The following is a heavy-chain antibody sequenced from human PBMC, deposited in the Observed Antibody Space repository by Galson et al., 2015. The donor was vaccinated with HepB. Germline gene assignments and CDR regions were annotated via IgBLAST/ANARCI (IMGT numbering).Heavy chain of an antibody. CDR1: GFTFSSYS. CDR3: ARGGYDFWSGYYPSDAFDI. J-gene: IGHJ3*02. V-gene: IGHV3-21*01. Sequence: SLRLSCAASGFTFSSYSMNWVRQAPGKGLEWVSSISSSSSYIYYADSVKGRFTISRDNAKNSLYLQMNSLRAEDTAVYYCARGGYDFWSGYYPSDAFDIWGQGTMVTVSS. D-gene: IGHD3-3*01. CDR2: ISSSSSYI.